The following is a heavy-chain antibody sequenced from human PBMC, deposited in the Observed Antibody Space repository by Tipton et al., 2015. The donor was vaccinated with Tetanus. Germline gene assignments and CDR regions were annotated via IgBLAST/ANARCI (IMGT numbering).Heavy chain of an antibody. CDR1: GFRFSYTG. J-gene: IGHJ4*02. D-gene: IGHD2-15*01. CDR2: IPFDGRNE. V-gene: IGHV3-30*18. CDR3: AKEFQRARIRFFDS. Sequence: LSLTCAASGFRFSYTGMHWVRQAPGKGLEWVAVIPFDGRNERYADSVKGRFIISRDNSKNTLYLQMNSLRPEDTAVYYCAKEFQRARIRFFDSWGQGTQVTASS.